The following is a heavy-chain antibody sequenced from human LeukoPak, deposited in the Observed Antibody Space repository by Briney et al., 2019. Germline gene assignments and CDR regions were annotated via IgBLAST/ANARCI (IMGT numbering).Heavy chain of an antibody. J-gene: IGHJ4*02. D-gene: IGHD4-17*01. CDR3: ARESDYGDYAD. V-gene: IGHV3-53*01. CDR2: IYSGGST. CDR1: GFTVSSNY. Sequence: PGGSLRLSCAVSGFTVSSNYMSWVRQAPGKGLEWVSVIYSGGSTYYADAVKGRFTISRDNSKNTLYLQMNSLRAEDTAVYYCARESDYGDYADWGQGTLVTVSS.